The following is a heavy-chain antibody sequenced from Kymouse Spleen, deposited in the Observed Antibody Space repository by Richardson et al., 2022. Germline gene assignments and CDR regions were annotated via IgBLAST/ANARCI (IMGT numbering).Heavy chain of an antibody. CDR2: ISWNSGSI. CDR1: GFTFDDYA. D-gene: IGHD3-3*01. Sequence: EVQLVESGGGLVQPGRSLRLSCAASGFTFDDYAMHWVRQAPGKGLEWVSGISWNSGSIGYADSVKGRFTISRDNAKNSLYLQMNSLRAEDTALYYCAKGGITIFGVVIGLLLLRYGRLGPRDHGHRLL. V-gene: IGHV3-9*01. J-gene: IGHJ6*02. CDR3: AKGGITIFGVVIGLLLLRYGR.